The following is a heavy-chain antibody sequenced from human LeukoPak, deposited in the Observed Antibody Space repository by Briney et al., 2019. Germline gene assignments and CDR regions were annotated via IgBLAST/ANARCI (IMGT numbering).Heavy chain of an antibody. CDR2: IVPILSTT. J-gene: IGHJ6*02. V-gene: IGHV1-69*13. CDR3: ARGPPPYTEGDLFYYYGLDV. Sequence: ASVTVSCKASGGSFSNYAISWVRQAPGRGLEWMGGIVPILSTTNYARKFQGRVTMTAGESTSTAYMELSSLRSDDTAVYYCARGPPPYTEGDLFYYYGLDVWGQGTTVTVSS. D-gene: IGHD3-16*01. CDR1: GGSFSNYA.